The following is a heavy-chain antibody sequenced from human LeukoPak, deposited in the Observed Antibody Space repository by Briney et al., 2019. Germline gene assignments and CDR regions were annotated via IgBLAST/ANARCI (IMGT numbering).Heavy chain of an antibody. J-gene: IGHJ6*02. V-gene: IGHV3-9*01. D-gene: IGHD1-7*01. CDR3: ARDSGTQGPYYYGLDV. Sequence: GRSLRLSCAASGFTFDDYAMHWVRQAPGKGLEWVSGISWNSGSIGYADSVKGRFTISRDNAKTTLYLQMNSLRPEDTAVYYCARDSGTQGPYYYGLDVWGQGTTVTVSS. CDR2: ISWNSGSI. CDR1: GFTFDDYA.